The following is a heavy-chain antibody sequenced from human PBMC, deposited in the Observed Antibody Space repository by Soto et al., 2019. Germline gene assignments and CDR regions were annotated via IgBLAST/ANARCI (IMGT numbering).Heavy chain of an antibody. J-gene: IGHJ5*02. CDR2: INPSGGST. CDR1: GYTFTSYY. Sequence: QVQLVQSGAEVKKPGASVKVSCKASGYTFTSYYMHWVRQAPGQGLEWMGIINPSGGSTSYAQKFQGRVTMTRDTSTSTVYMELSSLRSEDTAVYYCARDRYDFWSGYSNWFDPWGQGTLVTVSS. CDR3: ARDRYDFWSGYSNWFDP. V-gene: IGHV1-46*01. D-gene: IGHD3-3*01.